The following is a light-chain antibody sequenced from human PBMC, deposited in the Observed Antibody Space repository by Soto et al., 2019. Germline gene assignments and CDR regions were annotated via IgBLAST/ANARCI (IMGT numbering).Light chain of an antibody. Sequence: QSALTQPASVSGSPGQSITISCTGTSSDIGDYNSVSWYQQHPGKAPKLMIYEVSDRPSGVSHRFSGSKSGSTASLTISVLQAEDEADYYCSSYTTSSTLVFGGGTKLTVL. CDR1: SSDIGDYNS. CDR2: EVS. J-gene: IGLJ3*02. V-gene: IGLV2-14*01. CDR3: SSYTTSSTLV.